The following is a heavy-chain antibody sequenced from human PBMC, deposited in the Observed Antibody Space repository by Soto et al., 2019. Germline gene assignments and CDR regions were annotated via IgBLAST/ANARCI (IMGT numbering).Heavy chain of an antibody. V-gene: IGHV4-31*03. CDR3: ARDPSSGYYSESC. CDR2: IYYSGST. CDR1: GGSISSGGYY. Sequence: SETLSLTCTVSGGSISSGGYYWSWIRQHPGKGLEWIGYIYYSGSTYYNPSLKSRVTISVDTSKNQFSLKLSSVTAADTAVYYCARDPSSGYYSESCWGQGTLVTVSS. D-gene: IGHD3-22*01. J-gene: IGHJ4*02.